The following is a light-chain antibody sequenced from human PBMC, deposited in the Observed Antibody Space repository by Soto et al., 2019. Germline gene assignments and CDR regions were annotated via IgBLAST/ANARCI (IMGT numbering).Light chain of an antibody. CDR1: QGIRND. CDR3: LQDYHYPLT. J-gene: IGKJ4*01. V-gene: IGKV1-6*01. Sequence: AIQMTQSPSSLSASVGDRVTITCRASQGIRNDLGWYQQKPGKAPKLLIYAASSLQSGVPSRFRGSGSGTDFTLTIRSLQPEDFATYYCLQDYHYPLTFGGGTKVEIK. CDR2: AAS.